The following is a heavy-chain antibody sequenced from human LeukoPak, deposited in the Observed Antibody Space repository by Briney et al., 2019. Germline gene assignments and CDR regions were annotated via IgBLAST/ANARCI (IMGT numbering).Heavy chain of an antibody. Sequence: GGSLRLSCAASGLTFSGYVMSWARQAPGKGLEWVAAISANGGRTYYTEAVKGHFTISRDNSKNTLYLQMNSLRADDTAVYYCAKGPERRGFCSGSACYSDCWGQGTLVTVSS. V-gene: IGHV3-23*01. CDR1: GLTFSGYV. CDR3: AKGPERRGFCSGSACYSDC. J-gene: IGHJ4*02. D-gene: IGHD2-8*02. CDR2: ISANGGRT.